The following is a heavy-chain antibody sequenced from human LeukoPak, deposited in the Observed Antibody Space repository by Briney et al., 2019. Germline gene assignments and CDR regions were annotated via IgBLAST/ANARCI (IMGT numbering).Heavy chain of an antibody. J-gene: IGHJ4*02. D-gene: IGHD4-17*01. V-gene: IGHV1-69*13. Sequence: GASVKVSCKASGGTFSSYATSWVRQAPGQGLEWMGGIIPIFGTANYAQKFQGRVTITAGESTSTAYMELSSLRSEDTAVYYCARDPNDYGDYGLLDYWGQGTLVTVSS. CDR1: GGTFSSYA. CDR3: ARDPNDYGDYGLLDY. CDR2: IIPIFGTA.